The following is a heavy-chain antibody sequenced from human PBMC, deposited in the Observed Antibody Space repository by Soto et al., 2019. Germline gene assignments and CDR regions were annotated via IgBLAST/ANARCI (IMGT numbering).Heavy chain of an antibody. V-gene: IGHV1-3*01. CDR3: AREGPAPYYYYGMDV. CDR2: INAYNGNT. Sequence: ASVKVSCKASGYTFTSYAMHWVRQAPGQRLEWMGWINAYNGNTKYAQNFQGRVTITTDTSTSTAYMELRSLRSDDTAVYYCAREGPAPYYYYGMDVWGQGSTVTVSS. CDR1: GYTFTSYA. J-gene: IGHJ6*02.